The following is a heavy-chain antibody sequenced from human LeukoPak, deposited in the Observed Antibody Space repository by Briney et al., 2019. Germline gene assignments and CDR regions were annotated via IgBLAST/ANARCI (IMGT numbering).Heavy chain of an antibody. Sequence: GGSLRLSCAPSGLSFSSYTIHWVRQAPGKGLEWVSYISSSGSTIYYADSVKGRFTISRDNAKNSLYLQMNSLRAEDTAVYYCARVRSYCSSTSCYTVVYYYYGMDVWGQGTTVTVSS. V-gene: IGHV3-48*04. CDR2: ISSSGSTI. D-gene: IGHD2-2*02. CDR3: ARVRSYCSSTSCYTVVYYYYGMDV. CDR1: GLSFSSYT. J-gene: IGHJ6*02.